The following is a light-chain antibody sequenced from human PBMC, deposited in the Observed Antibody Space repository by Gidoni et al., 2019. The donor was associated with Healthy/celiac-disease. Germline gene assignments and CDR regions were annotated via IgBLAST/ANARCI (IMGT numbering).Light chain of an antibody. Sequence: EIVMTQSPATLSVSPGERATLSCRASPSVSSNLAWYQQKPGQAPRLLIYGASTRATGIPARFSGSGSGTEFTLTISSLQSEDFAVYYCQQYNNWSTWTFGQGTKVEIK. CDR3: QQYNNWSTWT. CDR2: GAS. V-gene: IGKV3-15*01. CDR1: PSVSSN. J-gene: IGKJ1*01.